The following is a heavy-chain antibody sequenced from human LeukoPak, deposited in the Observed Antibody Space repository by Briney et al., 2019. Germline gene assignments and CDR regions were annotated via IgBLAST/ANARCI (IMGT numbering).Heavy chain of an antibody. CDR1: GFTFSSYG. D-gene: IGHD1-26*01. CDR2: ISYTGTYI. V-gene: IGHV3-21*04. CDR3: VRDRGTYRPIDY. Sequence: GGSLRLSCAASGFTFSSYGMNWVRQAPGKGLEWVSSISYTGTYIYYADSVKGRFTISRDNAQNSLYLQMNSLRAEDTAIYYCVRDRGTYRPIDYWGQGTLVTVSS. J-gene: IGHJ4*02.